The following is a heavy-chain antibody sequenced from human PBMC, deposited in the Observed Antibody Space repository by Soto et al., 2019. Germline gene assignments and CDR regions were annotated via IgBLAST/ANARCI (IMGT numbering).Heavy chain of an antibody. CDR1: GGTFSGYA. J-gene: IGHJ4*02. CDR2: IIPIFGTA. V-gene: IGHV1-69*01. Sequence: GASVKVSCQASGGTFSGYAISWVRQAPGQGLEWMGGIIPIFGTANYAQKFQGRVTITADESTSTAYMELSSLSSEDTAVYYCARPTRGLDYWGQGTLVTVSS. CDR3: ARPTRGLDY.